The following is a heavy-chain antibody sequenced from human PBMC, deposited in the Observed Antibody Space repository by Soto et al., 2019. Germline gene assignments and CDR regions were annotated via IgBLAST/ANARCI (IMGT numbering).Heavy chain of an antibody. J-gene: IGHJ5*02. CDR1: GGSISSSSYY. D-gene: IGHD3-3*01. CDR3: ARVTPSHGVVTNYIGQDWFDP. CDR2: IYYSGST. Sequence: SETLSLTCTVSGGSISSSSYYWGWIRQPPGKGLEWIGSIYYSGSTYYNPSLKSRVTISVDTSKNQFSLKLSSVTAADTAVYYCARVTPSHGVVTNYIGQDWFDPWGQGTLVTVSS. V-gene: IGHV4-39*07.